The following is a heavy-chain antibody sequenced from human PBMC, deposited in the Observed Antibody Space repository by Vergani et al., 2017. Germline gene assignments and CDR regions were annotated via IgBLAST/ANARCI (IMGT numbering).Heavy chain of an antibody. Sequence: EVQLVQSGAEVKKPGESLKISCKGSGYSFTSYWIGWVRQMPGKGLEWMGIIYPGDSDTRYSPSCQGKVTISADKSISTAYLQWSGLKASDTAMSYCPRPLGSERSDYYGSGRHWENYFYYWGQGTLVTVSS. D-gene: IGHD3-10*01. J-gene: IGHJ4*02. CDR2: IYPGDSDT. CDR1: GYSFTSYW. V-gene: IGHV5-51*01. CDR3: PRPLGSERSDYYGSGRHWENYFYY.